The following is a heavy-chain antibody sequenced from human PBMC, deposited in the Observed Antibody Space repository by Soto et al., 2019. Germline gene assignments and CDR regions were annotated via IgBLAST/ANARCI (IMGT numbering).Heavy chain of an antibody. CDR3: ACWRGEERSGVSRDWFDT. J-gene: IGHJ5*02. D-gene: IGHD1-1*01. CDR2: MNPNSGNT. CDR1: GYTFTSYD. Sequence: ASVKVSCKASGYTFTSYDINWVRQATGQGLEWMGWMNPNSGNTVYAQKFQGRVTMTRNTSISTAYMELSSLRSEDTAVYYCACWRGEERSGVSRDWFDTWGQGTLVTVSS. V-gene: IGHV1-8*01.